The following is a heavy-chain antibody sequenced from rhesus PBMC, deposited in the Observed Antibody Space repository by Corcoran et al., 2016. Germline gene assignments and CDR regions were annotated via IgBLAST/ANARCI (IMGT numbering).Heavy chain of an antibody. J-gene: IGHJ4*01. CDR1: GFTFDDYA. Sequence: EVQLVESGGGVVQPGGSLRLSCAASGFTFDDYAMHWVSQAPGKGLDWVSGISWSGGNTYYADSVKGQFAISRDNAKNSLYLQMGSLRAEDTALYYCARVASNYGYFDYWGQGVLVTVSS. V-gene: IGHV3-201*01. CDR2: ISWSGGNT. CDR3: ARVASNYGYFDY. D-gene: IGHD4-23*01.